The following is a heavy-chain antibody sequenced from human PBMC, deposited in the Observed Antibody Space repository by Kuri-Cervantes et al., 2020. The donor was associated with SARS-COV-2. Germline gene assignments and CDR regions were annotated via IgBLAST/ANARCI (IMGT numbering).Heavy chain of an antibody. J-gene: IGHJ3*02. V-gene: IGHV3-23*01. CDR2: ISGSGGST. CDR3: ARDSGRNSGNAFDI. Sequence: GGSLRLSXAASGFTFSSYAMSWVCQAPGKGLEWVSAISGSGGSTYYADSVKGRFTISRDNSKNTLYLQMNSLRAEDTAVYYCARDSGRNSGNAFDIWGQGTMVTVSS. CDR1: GFTFSSYA. D-gene: IGHD1-14*01.